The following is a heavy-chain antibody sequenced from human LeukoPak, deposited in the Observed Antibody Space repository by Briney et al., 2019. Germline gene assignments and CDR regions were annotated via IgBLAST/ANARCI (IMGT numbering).Heavy chain of an antibody. D-gene: IGHD5-24*01. CDR2: ISWDGGST. CDR3: AKGPIRWLQAYNWFDP. V-gene: IGHV3-43*01. J-gene: IGHJ5*02. Sequence: GGSLRLSCAASGFTFDDCTMHWVRQAPGKGLEWVSLISWDGGSTYYADSVKGRFTISRDNSKNSLYLQMNSLRTEDTALYYCAKGPIRWLQAYNWFDPWGQGTLVTVSS. CDR1: GFTFDDCT.